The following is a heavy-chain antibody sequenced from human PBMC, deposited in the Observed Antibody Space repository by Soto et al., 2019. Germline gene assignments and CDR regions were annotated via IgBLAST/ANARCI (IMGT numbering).Heavy chain of an antibody. CDR3: ARHSSSSISSYYYYGMDV. CDR1: GYTFTGYY. CDR2: INPNSGGT. J-gene: IGHJ6*02. V-gene: IGHV1-2*02. Sequence: ASVKGSCKASGYTFTGYYMHWVRQAPGQGLEWMGWINPNSGGTNYAQKFQGRVTMTRDTSISTAYMELSRLRSDDTAVYYCARHSSSSISSYYYYGMDVWGQGTTVTVSS. D-gene: IGHD6-6*01.